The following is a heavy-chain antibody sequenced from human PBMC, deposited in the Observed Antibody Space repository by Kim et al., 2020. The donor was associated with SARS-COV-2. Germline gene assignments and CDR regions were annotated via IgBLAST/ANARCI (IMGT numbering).Heavy chain of an antibody. CDR3: ATTRFWSGSTSGDAFDI. CDR1: GGSISSSSYY. D-gene: IGHD3-3*01. V-gene: IGHV4-39*01. Sequence: SETLSLTCTVSGGSISSSSYYWGWIRQPPGKGLEWIGSIYYSGSTYYNPSLKSRVTISVDTSKNQFSLKLSSVTAADTAVYYCATTRFWSGSTSGDAFDIWGQGTMVTVSS. J-gene: IGHJ3*02. CDR2: IYYSGST.